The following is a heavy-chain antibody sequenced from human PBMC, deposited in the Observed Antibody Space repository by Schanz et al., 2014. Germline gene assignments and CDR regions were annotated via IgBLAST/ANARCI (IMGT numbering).Heavy chain of an antibody. CDR2: ISSNGGST. D-gene: IGHD3-10*01. J-gene: IGHJ5*02. V-gene: IGHV3-64*01. CDR1: GFTFSRYA. Sequence: EVQLVESGGALVQPGGSLRLSCAASGFTFSRYAMHWVRQAPGKGLEDVSVISSNGGSTYFGNSVRGRFTISRDNSKKTLYLEMGSLRADDMAVFYCARERGVRGGGVWKVNWFDPWGQGTLVTVSS. CDR3: ARERGVRGGGVWKVNWFDP.